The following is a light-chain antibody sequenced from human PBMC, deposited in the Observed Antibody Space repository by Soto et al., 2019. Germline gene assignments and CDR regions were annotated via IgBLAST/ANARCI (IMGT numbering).Light chain of an antibody. J-gene: IGLJ2*01. CDR3: CSYAGTYTLV. CDR2: DVT. CDR1: NSDVGTYNY. V-gene: IGLV2-11*01. Sequence: QSALTQPRSVSGSPGQSVTISCTGTNSDVGTYNYVSWYQQHPGKAPKLIIYDVTKRPSGVPDRFSGSKSGNTASLTISGLQTEDEADYYCCSYAGTYTLVFGGGTQLTVL.